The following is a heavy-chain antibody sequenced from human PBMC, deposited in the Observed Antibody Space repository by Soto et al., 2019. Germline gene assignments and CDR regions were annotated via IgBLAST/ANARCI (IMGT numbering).Heavy chain of an antibody. CDR3: AKGTRSSYYYGMDV. D-gene: IGHD6-6*01. J-gene: IGHJ6*02. CDR2: LSWNGDYT. CDR1: GFTFDDYA. V-gene: IGHV3-9*01. Sequence: EVQLVESGGGLVQPGRSLRLSCAVSGFTFDDYAIHWVRQAPGKGLEWVSGLSWNGDYTGYADSVKGGFTIYRDNTKNSLYLQMTSLRAEDTALYYCAKGTRSSYYYGMDVWGQGTTVTVSS.